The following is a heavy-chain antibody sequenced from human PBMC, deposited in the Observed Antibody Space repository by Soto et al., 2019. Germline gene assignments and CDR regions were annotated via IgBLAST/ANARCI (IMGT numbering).Heavy chain of an antibody. J-gene: IGHJ4*02. CDR3: ETPHDYYDCLDS. Sequence: QVQFVQSGAEVKKPGASVKVSCKTPGYTFTRYNINWVRQAPGQRLEWMGWINVGNGNTRYSQKFQGRLTLTRDTPGNTAYMELNSLISEDPAVYYCETPHDYYDCLDSWGQGTLVTVSS. D-gene: IGHD3-9*01. CDR1: GYTFTRYN. V-gene: IGHV1-3*01. CDR2: INVGNGNT.